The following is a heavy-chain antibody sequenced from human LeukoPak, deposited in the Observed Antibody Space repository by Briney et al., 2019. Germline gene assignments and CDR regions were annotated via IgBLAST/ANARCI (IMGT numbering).Heavy chain of an antibody. D-gene: IGHD3-10*01. J-gene: IGHJ5*02. Sequence: SETLSLTCTVSGGSISSSSYYWGWIRQPPGKGLEWIGSIYYSGSTYYNPSLKSRVTISVDTSKNQFSLKLSSVTAADTAVYYCARHFGVRGGADWFDPWGQGTLVTVSS. V-gene: IGHV4-39*01. CDR1: GGSISSSSYY. CDR3: ARHFGVRGGADWFDP. CDR2: IYYSGST.